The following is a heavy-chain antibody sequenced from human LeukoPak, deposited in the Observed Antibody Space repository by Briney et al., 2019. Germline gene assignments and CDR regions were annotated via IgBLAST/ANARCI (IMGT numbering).Heavy chain of an antibody. D-gene: IGHD5-12*01. J-gene: IGHJ4*02. Sequence: ASVKVSCKASGGTFSSYAISWVRQAPGQGLEWMGGIIPIFGTANYAQKFQGRVTITADKSTSTAYVELSSLRSEDTAVYYCARVGGYEKYYFDYWGQGTLVTVSS. CDR2: IIPIFGTA. CDR3: ARVGGYEKYYFDY. CDR1: GGTFSSYA. V-gene: IGHV1-69*06.